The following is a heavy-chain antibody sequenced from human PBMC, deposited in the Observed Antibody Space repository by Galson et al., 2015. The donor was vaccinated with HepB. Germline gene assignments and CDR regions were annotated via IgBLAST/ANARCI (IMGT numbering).Heavy chain of an antibody. CDR1: GGTFTSYG. D-gene: IGHD3-3*01. Sequence: SVKVSCKASGGTFTSYGISWVRQAPGQGLEWMGWISAYNGNTNYAQKLQGRVTMTTDTSTSTAYMELRSLRSDDTAVYYCARDPHPLGWLLYNYYYGMDVWGQGTTVTVSS. CDR2: ISAYNGNT. CDR3: ARDPHPLGWLLYNYYYGMDV. V-gene: IGHV1-18*04. J-gene: IGHJ6*02.